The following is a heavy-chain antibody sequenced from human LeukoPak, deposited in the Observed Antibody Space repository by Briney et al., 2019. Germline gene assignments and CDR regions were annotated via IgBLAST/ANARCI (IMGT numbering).Heavy chain of an antibody. CDR2: ISSSSSTI. J-gene: IGHJ3*02. Sequence: GVSLRLSCAASGFTFSSYSMNWVRQAPGKGLEWVSYISSSSSTIYYADSVKGRFTISRDNAKNSLYLQMNSLRDEDTAVYYCAGNSSGYYPDAFDIWGQGTMVTVSS. CDR3: AGNSSGYYPDAFDI. V-gene: IGHV3-48*02. CDR1: GFTFSSYS. D-gene: IGHD3-22*01.